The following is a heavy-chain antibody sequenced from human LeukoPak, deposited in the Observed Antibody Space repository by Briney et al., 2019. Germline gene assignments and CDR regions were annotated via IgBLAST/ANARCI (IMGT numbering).Heavy chain of an antibody. V-gene: IGHV3-30*04. Sequence: PGGSLRLSCAASGFTFSSYVMHWVRQAPGKGLEWVAIISYDGSNEYYANSVKGRVTISRDNSKNTLYLQMNSLRAADTAVYYCTKNNWFDPWGQGTLVTVSS. CDR1: GFTFSSYV. J-gene: IGHJ5*02. CDR2: ISYDGSNE. CDR3: TKNNWFDP. D-gene: IGHD2-8*01.